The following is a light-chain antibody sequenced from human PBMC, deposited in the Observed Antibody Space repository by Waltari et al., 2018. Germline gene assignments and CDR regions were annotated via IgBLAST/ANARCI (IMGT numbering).Light chain of an antibody. V-gene: IGKV3D-20*01. J-gene: IGKJ4*01. CDR1: QNSTGSW. Sequence: EASQNSTGSWISWYHQKTGRAPSILIEAAATSAPGVADRFSGSGSGTEFTLTIIRLEAEESAVYYCQQYDGSVVTFGGGTKVEIK. CDR3: QQYDGSVVT. CDR2: AAA.